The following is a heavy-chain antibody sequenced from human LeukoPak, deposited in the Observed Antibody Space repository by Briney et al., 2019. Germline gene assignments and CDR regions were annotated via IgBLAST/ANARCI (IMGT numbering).Heavy chain of an antibody. J-gene: IGHJ4*02. V-gene: IGHV1-2*02. D-gene: IGHD6-19*01. CDR2: VSPNNGGT. Sequence: ASVKVSCKASGYTFTAYYIHWVRQAPGQRLEWMGWVSPNNGGTNYAQKFQGRVTMTRDTSISTLYMDLNSLRSDDTAVYYCARGEQSYYFDYWGQGTLVTVSS. CDR3: ARGEQSYYFDY. CDR1: GYTFTAYY.